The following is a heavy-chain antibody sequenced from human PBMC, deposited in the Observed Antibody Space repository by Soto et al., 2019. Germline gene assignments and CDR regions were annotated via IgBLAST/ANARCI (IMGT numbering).Heavy chain of an antibody. CDR3: ARDLPGG. V-gene: IGHV3-74*01. J-gene: IGHJ3*01. CDR1: GFTLSSNW. Sequence: PGGSLRLSCAASGFTLSSNWMHWVRQAPGKGLLWVSRINTDGSSTSYADSVKGRFTISRDNTKNTLYLQMNSLRAEDTAVYYCARDLPGGWGQGTMVTVS. CDR2: INTDGSST.